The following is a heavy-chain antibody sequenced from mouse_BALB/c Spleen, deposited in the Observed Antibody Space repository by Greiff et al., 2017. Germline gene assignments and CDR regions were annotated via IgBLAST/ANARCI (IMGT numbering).Heavy chain of an antibody. D-gene: IGHD1-3*01. CDR2: IWWNDDK. J-gene: IGHJ2*01. CDR1: GFSLSTSGMS. CDR3: ARIAEGKGFDY. V-gene: IGHV8-8*01. Sequence: QVQLKECGPGILQPSQTLSLTCSFSGFSLSTSGMSVGWIRQPSGKGLEWLAHIWWNDDKYYNPALKSRLTISKDTSNNQVFLKIASVVTADTATYYCARIAEGKGFDYWGQGTTLTVSS.